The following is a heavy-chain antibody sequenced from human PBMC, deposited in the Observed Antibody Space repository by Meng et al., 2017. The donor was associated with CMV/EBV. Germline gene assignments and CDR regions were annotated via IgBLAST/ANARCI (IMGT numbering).Heavy chain of an antibody. CDR2: INWNSGDI. J-gene: IGHJ4*02. CDR3: AKDIRGYWYFLEY. CDR1: GFTFDDYA. Sequence: SLKISCAASGFTFDDYAMHWVRQAPGKGLEWVSGINWNSGDIGYADSVKGRFTISRDNAKNSLYLQMNSLRDEDTALYYCAKDIRGYWYFLEYWGQGTLVTVSS. V-gene: IGHV3-9*01. D-gene: IGHD2-2*03.